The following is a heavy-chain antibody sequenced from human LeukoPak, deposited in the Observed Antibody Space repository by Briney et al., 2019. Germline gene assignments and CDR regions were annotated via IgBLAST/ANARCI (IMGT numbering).Heavy chain of an antibody. CDR2: ISYSSSYI. V-gene: IGHV3-21*01. J-gene: IGHJ6*03. CDR1: GFTFNKNS. D-gene: IGHD6-13*01. Sequence: GGSLRLSCAASGFTFNKNSMNWVRQAPGKGLEWISSISYSSSYIYYADSVKGRFTISRDNAKNSLYLQMNSLRAEDTAVYYCARSLAADYMDVWGKGTTVTVSS. CDR3: ARSLAADYMDV.